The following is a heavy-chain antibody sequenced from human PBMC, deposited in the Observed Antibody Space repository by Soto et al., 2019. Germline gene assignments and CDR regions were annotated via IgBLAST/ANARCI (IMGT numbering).Heavy chain of an antibody. CDR3: ATSLRFGVLFQYYSAIDV. CDR2: ISGSDGDT. D-gene: IGHD3-10*01. V-gene: IGHV3-23*01. CDR1: GFSFSTYG. J-gene: IGHJ6*02. Sequence: GGSLRLSCAASGFSFSTYGMGWVRQPPGKGLEWVSGISGSDGDTYYADSVKGRFTISRDNSKNTPYLQMNSLRSEDTAVYYCATSLRFGVLFQYYSAIDVWGQGTTVTV.